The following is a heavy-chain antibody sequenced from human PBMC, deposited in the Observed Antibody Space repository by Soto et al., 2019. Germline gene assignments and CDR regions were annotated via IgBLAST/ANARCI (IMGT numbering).Heavy chain of an antibody. CDR1: GGSIVNYY. V-gene: IGHV4-59*01. CDR2: IHSSGST. D-gene: IGHD3-22*01. CDR3: ARDVAYDSSGYYYGAYFDF. Sequence: PSETLSLTCTFSGGSIVNYYWSWIRQPPGKGLEWIGYIHSSGSTDYNASLKRRLTISIDTSKNQFSLNLSSVTAADTAVYYCARDVAYDSSGYYYGAYFDFWGQGTPVTVSS. J-gene: IGHJ4*02.